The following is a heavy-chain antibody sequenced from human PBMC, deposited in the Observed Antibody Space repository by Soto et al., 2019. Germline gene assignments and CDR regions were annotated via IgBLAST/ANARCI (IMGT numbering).Heavy chain of an antibody. CDR1: GFSVSNNY. Sequence: PGGSLRLSXAASGFSVSNNYLNWVRQAPGKGLEWVSVIYSGGSTYYADSVKGRFTISRDNAKNSLYLQMNSLRAEDTAVYYCARTPTPYYDQTYYFDYWGQGTLVTVSS. J-gene: IGHJ4*02. CDR2: IYSGGST. V-gene: IGHV3-53*01. D-gene: IGHD3-22*01. CDR3: ARTPTPYYDQTYYFDY.